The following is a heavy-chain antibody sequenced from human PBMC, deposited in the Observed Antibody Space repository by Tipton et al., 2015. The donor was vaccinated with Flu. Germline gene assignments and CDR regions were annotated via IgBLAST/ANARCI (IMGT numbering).Heavy chain of an antibody. CDR3: ARDSSRWYAHYYMDV. CDR1: GFTFSSYG. J-gene: IGHJ6*03. Sequence: SLRLSCAASGFTFSSYGMHWVRQAPGKGLEWVAVIWYDGSNKYYADSVKGRFTISRDNSKNTLYLQMNSLRAEDTAVYYCARDSSRWYAHYYMDVWGKGTTVTVSS. CDR2: IWYDGSNK. V-gene: IGHV3-33*01. D-gene: IGHD6-13*01.